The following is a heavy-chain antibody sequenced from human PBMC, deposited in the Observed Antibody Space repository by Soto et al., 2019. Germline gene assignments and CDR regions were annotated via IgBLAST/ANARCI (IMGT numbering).Heavy chain of an antibody. CDR3: AKADYQLDTAMVTCNFDY. CDR2: ISGSGGST. D-gene: IGHD5-18*01. J-gene: IGHJ4*02. Sequence: GGSLRLSCAASGFTFSSYAMSWVRQAPGKGLEWVSAISGSGGSTYYADSVKGRFTISRDNSKNTLYLQMNSLRAEDTAVYYCAKADYQLDTAMVTCNFDYWGQGTLVTVSS. V-gene: IGHV3-23*01. CDR1: GFTFSSYA.